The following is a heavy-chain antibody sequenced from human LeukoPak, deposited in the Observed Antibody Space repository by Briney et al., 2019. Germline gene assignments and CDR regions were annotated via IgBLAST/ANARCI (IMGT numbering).Heavy chain of an antibody. D-gene: IGHD5-24*01. CDR3: ARSSGYNYYYYYMDV. CDR1: GFTFSVYS. J-gene: IGHJ6*03. Sequence: GGSLRLSCAASGFTFSVYSMNWVRQAPGKGLEWVSYISSGSSTMYYADSVKGRFTISRDNAKNSLYLQMNSLRAEDTALYYCARSSGYNYYYYYMDVWGKGTTVTVSS. CDR2: ISSGSSTM. V-gene: IGHV3-48*01.